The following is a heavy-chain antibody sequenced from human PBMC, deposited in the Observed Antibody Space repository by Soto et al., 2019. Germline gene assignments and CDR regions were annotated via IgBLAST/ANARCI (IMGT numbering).Heavy chain of an antibody. CDR2: MSYDGTTK. Sequence: QVQLVESGGGVVQPGRSLRLSCAASGFIFSNYVMYWVRQAPGEGLEWVAFMSYDGTTKYYADSVKGRFTISRDNSKNTLYLQMNNLRPEDTGVYYCAREVLWSRYFDYWGQGTLVTVSS. CDR1: GFIFSNYV. V-gene: IGHV3-30-3*01. D-gene: IGHD2-21*01. J-gene: IGHJ4*02. CDR3: AREVLWSRYFDY.